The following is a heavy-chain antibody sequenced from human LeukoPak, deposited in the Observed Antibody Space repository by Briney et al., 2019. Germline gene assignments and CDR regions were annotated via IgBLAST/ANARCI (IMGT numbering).Heavy chain of an antibody. CDR2: IYHSGST. J-gene: IGHJ4*02. CDR3: TRTHDYNSIGYSFDS. V-gene: IGHV4-59*08. CDR1: DDSTSSNY. Sequence: SETLSLTCTVSDDSTSSNYWSWIRQPPGKGLEWVGYIYHSGSTSYNSSLKSRITITVDMTKNPFSLKLSSVTAADTAIYYCTRTHDYNSIGYSFDSSGEG. D-gene: IGHD3-16*01.